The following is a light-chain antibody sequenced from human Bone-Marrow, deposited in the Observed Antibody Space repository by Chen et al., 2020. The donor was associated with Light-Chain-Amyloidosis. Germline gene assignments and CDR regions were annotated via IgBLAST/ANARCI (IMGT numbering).Light chain of an antibody. J-gene: IGLJ1*01. CDR2: EVT. Sequence: QSALTQPASVSGSPGQSITLSCPGTSSAVGGYNHLSWYQQHPDKAPKLMIYEVTNRPSWVPDRFSGSKSDNTASLTISGLQTEDEADYFCSSYTITNTLVFGSGTRVTVL. CDR3: SSYTITNTLV. CDR1: SSAVGGYNH. V-gene: IGLV2-14*01.